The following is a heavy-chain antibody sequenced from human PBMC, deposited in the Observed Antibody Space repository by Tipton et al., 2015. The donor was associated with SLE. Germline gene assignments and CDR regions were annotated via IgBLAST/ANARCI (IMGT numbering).Heavy chain of an antibody. V-gene: IGHV4-39*07. CDR2: IYYSGRT. Sequence: TLSLTCTVSGDSIRRIGYYWDWIRQPPGKGLEWIGTIYYSGRTNYNPSHKSRVTISVDTSKNQFSLQMSSVAAADTAVYFCARDQVGVGDFDYWGQGTLVTVSS. J-gene: IGHJ4*02. CDR1: GDSIRRIGYY. D-gene: IGHD3-16*01. CDR3: ARDQVGVGDFDY.